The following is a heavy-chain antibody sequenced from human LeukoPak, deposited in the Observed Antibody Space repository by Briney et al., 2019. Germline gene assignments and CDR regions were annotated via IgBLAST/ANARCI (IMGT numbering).Heavy chain of an antibody. Sequence: SETLSLTCIVSGGSMSSDIYYWSWIRQPPGKGLEWIGEMSHSGSTNYNPSLKSRVTISLDKSKNQFSLKLTSMTAADTGVYYCARGGKQQLVRGRNYYYGMDVWGQGTTVTVSS. J-gene: IGHJ6*02. CDR2: MSHSGST. D-gene: IGHD6-13*01. CDR1: GGSMSSDIYY. V-gene: IGHV4-39*07. CDR3: ARGGKQQLVRGRNYYYGMDV.